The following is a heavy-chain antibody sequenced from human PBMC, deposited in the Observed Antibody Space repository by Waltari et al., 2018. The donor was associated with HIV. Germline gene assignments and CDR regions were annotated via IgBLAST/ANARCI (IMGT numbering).Heavy chain of an antibody. V-gene: IGHV1-18*01. CDR3: VGGGGSWFYDMYYYQGMDI. D-gene: IGHD3-10*01. Sequence: VQLVQSGPEMRKPGASVKISCRASGFTFTNYVFSWVRQAPGQALEWQGWIGAKERNRDVAQRLKDRVILTTDSSTTTAYLEMRNLRSDYTATVYCVGGGGSWFYDMYYYQGMDIWGQGTAVTVSS. CDR1: GFTFTNYV. CDR2: IGAKERNR. J-gene: IGHJ6*02.